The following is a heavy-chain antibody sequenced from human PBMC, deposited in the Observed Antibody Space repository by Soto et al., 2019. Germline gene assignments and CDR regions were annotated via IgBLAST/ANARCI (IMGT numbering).Heavy chain of an antibody. D-gene: IGHD3-9*01. CDR3: AKAGAYDILTGYYNAIDY. CDR2: ISWNSGSI. CDR1: GFTFDDYA. J-gene: IGHJ4*02. V-gene: IGHV3-9*01. Sequence: EMQLVESGGGLVQPGRSLRLSCAASGFTFDDYAMHWVRQAPGKGLEWVSGISWNSGSIGYADSVKGRFTISRDNAKNSLYLQMNSLRAEDTALYYCAKAGAYDILTGYYNAIDYWGQGTLVTVSS.